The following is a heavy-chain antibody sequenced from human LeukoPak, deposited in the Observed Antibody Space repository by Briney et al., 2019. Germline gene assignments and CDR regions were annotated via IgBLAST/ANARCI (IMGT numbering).Heavy chain of an antibody. CDR3: ARAYTGFQAFDY. D-gene: IGHD5-12*01. Sequence: SVKVSCKASGGTFSSYAISWVRQAPGQGLEWMGGIIPIFGTANYAQKFQGRVTITADESTSIAYMELSSLRSEDTAVYFCARAYTGFQAFDYWGQGTLVTVSS. CDR2: IIPIFGTA. J-gene: IGHJ4*02. CDR1: GGTFSSYA. V-gene: IGHV1-69*01.